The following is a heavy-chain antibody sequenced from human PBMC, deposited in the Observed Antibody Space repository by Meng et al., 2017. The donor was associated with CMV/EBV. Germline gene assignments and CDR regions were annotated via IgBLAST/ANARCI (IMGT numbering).Heavy chain of an antibody. J-gene: IGHJ6*02. Sequence: SVKVSCKASGGTFSSYAISWVRQAPGQGLEWMGGIITIHGIANYAQNFQGRVTITADKSTSTAYMELSSLRSEDTAVYYCAREIAARNYYYYGMDVWGQGTTVTVSS. CDR3: AREIAARNYYYYGMDV. CDR2: IITIHGIA. V-gene: IGHV1-69*10. D-gene: IGHD6-6*01. CDR1: GGTFSSYA.